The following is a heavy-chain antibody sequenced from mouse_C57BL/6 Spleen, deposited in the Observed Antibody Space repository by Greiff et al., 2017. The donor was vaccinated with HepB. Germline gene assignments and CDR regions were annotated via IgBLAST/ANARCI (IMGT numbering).Heavy chain of an antibody. CDR1: GYTFTSYW. V-gene: IGHV1-55*01. D-gene: IGHD1-1*01. J-gene: IGHJ1*03. CDR3: ARWFYYYGSIHWYFDV. Sequence: QVQLQQPGAELVKPGASVKMSCKASGYTFTSYWITWVKQRPGQGLEWIGDIYPGSGSTNYNEKFKSKATLTVDTSSSTAYMQLSSLTSEDSAVYYCARWFYYYGSIHWYFDVWGTGTTVTVSS. CDR2: IYPGSGST.